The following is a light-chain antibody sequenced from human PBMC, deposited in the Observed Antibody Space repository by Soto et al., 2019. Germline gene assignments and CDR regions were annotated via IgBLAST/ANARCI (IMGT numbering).Light chain of an antibody. CDR2: GAS. CDR1: QNIRTN. Sequence: IVMTQSPATLSVSPGERATLSCRASQNIRTNLAWYQQKPGQAPRLLMYGASTRATGIPARFSGSGSGTEFTLTINSLQSEDFAVYYCKHYNTWPGFGQGTKLEIK. CDR3: KHYNTWPG. V-gene: IGKV3-15*01. J-gene: IGKJ2*01.